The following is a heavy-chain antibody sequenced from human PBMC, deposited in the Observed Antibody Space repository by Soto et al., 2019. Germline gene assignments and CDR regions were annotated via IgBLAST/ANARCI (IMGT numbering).Heavy chain of an antibody. CDR3: AKDKGPGWFNWFDH. Sequence: PXGSLRLSCSASGFTFDDYAMHWVRQAPGKGLEWVSGISWNSGSIGYADSVKGRFTISRDNAKNSLFLQMNSLRAEDTALYYCAKDKGPGWFNWFDHWGQGTLVTVSS. CDR1: GFTFDDYA. D-gene: IGHD6-19*01. J-gene: IGHJ5*02. V-gene: IGHV3-9*01. CDR2: ISWNSGSI.